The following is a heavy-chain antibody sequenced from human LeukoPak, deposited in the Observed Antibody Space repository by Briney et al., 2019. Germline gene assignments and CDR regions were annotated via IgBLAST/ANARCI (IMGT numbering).Heavy chain of an antibody. CDR2: IGTAGDT. D-gene: IGHD6-19*01. J-gene: IGHJ4*02. V-gene: IGHV3-13*01. CDR3: ARFRYSSGLDY. CDR1: GFTFSSYD. Sequence: ETGGALRLSCAASGFTFSSYDMHWVRQATGKGLEWVSAIGTAGDTYYPGSVKGRFTISRENAKNSLYLQMNSLRAGDTAVYYCARFRYSSGLDYWGQGTLVTVSS.